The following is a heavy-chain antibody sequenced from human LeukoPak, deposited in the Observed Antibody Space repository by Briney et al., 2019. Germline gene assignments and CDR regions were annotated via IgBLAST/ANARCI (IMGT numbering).Heavy chain of an antibody. V-gene: IGHV4-59*01. CDR2: IYYSGST. J-gene: IGHJ6*03. CDR3: ASSVVVVAATHPYYYYYMDV. CDR1: GGSISSYY. D-gene: IGHD2-15*01. Sequence: SETLSLTCTVSGGSISSYYWSWIRQPPGKGLEWIGYIYYSGSTNYNPSLKSRVTMSVDTSKNQFSLKLSSVTAADTAVYYCASSVVVVAATHPYYYYYMDVWGKGTTVTVSS.